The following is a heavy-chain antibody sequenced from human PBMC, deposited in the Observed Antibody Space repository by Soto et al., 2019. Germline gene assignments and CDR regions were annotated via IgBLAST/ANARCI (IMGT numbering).Heavy chain of an antibody. V-gene: IGHV1-69*12. J-gene: IGHJ4*02. CDR1: GGTFSSYA. Sequence: QVQLVQSGAEVKKPGSSVKVSCKASGGTFSSYAISWVRQATGRGLEWMGGIIPIFGTPNYAQKFHGRVTITADESTSSAYIALSSLRSEDTAVYYCAATPYGAWCVFDYWGQGTLVTVSS. CDR3: AATPYGAWCVFDY. CDR2: IIPIFGTP. D-gene: IGHD4-17*01.